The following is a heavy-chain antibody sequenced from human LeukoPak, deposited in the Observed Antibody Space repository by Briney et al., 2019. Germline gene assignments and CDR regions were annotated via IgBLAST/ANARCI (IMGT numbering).Heavy chain of an antibody. D-gene: IGHD3-9*01. CDR3: ARGTGDILTEDWFDP. J-gene: IGHJ5*02. Sequence: GGSLRLSCAASGFTFSGSVMHWVRQASGRGLEWVGRIRSKANSYAAAYGASVKGRFTISRDDSKNTAYLQMNSLRTEDTAVYYCARGTGDILTEDWFDPWGQGTLVTVSS. CDR1: GFTFSGSV. CDR2: IRSKANSYAA. V-gene: IGHV3-73*01.